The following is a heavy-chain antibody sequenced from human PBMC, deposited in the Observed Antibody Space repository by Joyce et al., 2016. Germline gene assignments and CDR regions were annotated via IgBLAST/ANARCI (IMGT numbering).Heavy chain of an antibody. Sequence: QLQLQESGSGLVKPSQTLSLTCAVSGASVSSGGYSWSWLRQPPGKGLEWIGYIYHNGSPDYNPALKSRVTRSVDRSKNQCSLKLASVTAADTAVYYCDSGFNFKGRSIVEYWGQGALVTVSS. J-gene: IGHJ4*02. CDR3: DSGFNFKGRSIVEY. CDR1: GASVSSGGYS. CDR2: IYHNGSP. V-gene: IGHV4-30-2*01. D-gene: IGHD6-6*01.